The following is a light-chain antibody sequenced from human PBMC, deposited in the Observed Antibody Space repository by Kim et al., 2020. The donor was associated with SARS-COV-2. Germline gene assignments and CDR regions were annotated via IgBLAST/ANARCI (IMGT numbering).Light chain of an antibody. V-gene: IGLV2-23*02. J-gene: IGLJ1*01. CDR3: SSFANDRTFV. CDR1: SSDVGDNDL. Sequence: GQSITISCTGTSSDVGDNDLVSWYQHFPGRAPKLIIFEVSKWPSGFSNRFSGSKSGNTASLTISGLQAEDEADYYCSSFANDRTFVFGTGTKVTFL. CDR2: EVS.